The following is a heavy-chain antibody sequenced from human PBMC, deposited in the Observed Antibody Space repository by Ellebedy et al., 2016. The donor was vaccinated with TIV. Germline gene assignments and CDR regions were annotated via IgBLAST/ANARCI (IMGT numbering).Heavy chain of an antibody. J-gene: IGHJ4*02. CDR2: TYYSGST. Sequence: LRLSXTVSGGSISSGDYYWSWIRQPPGKGLEWIGYTYYSGSTYYNPSLKSRVTISVDTSKNQFSLKLSSVTAADTALYYCARRGEGRDGYNPQFDYWGQGTLVTVSS. D-gene: IGHD5-24*01. CDR3: ARRGEGRDGYNPQFDY. CDR1: GGSISSGDYY. V-gene: IGHV4-30-4*01.